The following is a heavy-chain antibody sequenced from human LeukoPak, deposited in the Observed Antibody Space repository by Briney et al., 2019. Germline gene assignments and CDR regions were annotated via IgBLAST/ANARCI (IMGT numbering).Heavy chain of an antibody. CDR3: ARRAGPYGTDV. D-gene: IGHD3-10*01. Sequence: SQTLSLTCTVSGGSISSGSYYWSWIRQPAGKGLEWIGRIYTSGSTNYNPSLKSRVTISVDTSKNQFSLKLSSVTAADTAVYYCARRAGPYGTDVWGQGTTVTVSS. CDR1: GGSISSGSYY. CDR2: IYTSGST. J-gene: IGHJ6*02. V-gene: IGHV4-61*02.